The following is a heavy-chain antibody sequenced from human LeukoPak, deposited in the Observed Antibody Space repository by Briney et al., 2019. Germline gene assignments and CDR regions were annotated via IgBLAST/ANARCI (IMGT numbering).Heavy chain of an antibody. D-gene: IGHD5-12*01. CDR2: IIPIFGTA. J-gene: IGHJ6*02. CDR1: GGTFSSYA. CDR3: ATYSGYDSGSFRYYYYGMDV. V-gene: IGHV1-69*01. Sequence: ASVKVSCKASGGTFSSYAISWVRQAPGQGLEWMGGIIPIFGTANYAQKFQGRVTITADESTSTAYMELSSLRSEDTAVYYCATYSGYDSGSFRYYYYGMDVWGQGTTVTVSS.